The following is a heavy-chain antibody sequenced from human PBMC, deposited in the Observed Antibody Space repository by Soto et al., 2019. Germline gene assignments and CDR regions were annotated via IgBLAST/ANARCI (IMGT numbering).Heavy chain of an antibody. CDR2: IYYSGST. D-gene: IGHD3-16*02. CDR3: AREYDYIWGSYRPRYFDY. CDR1: GGSISSSSYY. J-gene: IGHJ4*02. Sequence: SETLSLTCTVSGGSISSSSYYWSWIRQPPGKGLEWIGYIYYSGSTNYNPSLKSRVTISVDTSKNQFSLKLSSVTAADTAVYYCAREYDYIWGSYRPRYFDYWGQGTLVTVSS. V-gene: IGHV4-61*01.